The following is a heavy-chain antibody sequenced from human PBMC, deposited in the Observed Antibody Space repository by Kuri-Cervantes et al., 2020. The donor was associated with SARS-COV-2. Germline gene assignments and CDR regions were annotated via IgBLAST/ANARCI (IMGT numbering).Heavy chain of an antibody. Sequence: ASVKVSCKASGYTLTGYYMHWVRQAPGQGLEWMGWINPSGGSTSYAQKFQGRVTMTRDTSTSTVYMELSSLRSEDTAVYYCAREDRAAAATFDYWGQGTLVTDSS. V-gene: IGHV1-46*01. D-gene: IGHD6-13*01. CDR3: AREDRAAAATFDY. J-gene: IGHJ4*02. CDR1: GYTLTGYY. CDR2: INPSGGST.